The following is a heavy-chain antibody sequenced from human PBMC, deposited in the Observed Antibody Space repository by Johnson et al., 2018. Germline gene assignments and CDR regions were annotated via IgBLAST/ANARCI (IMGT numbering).Heavy chain of an antibody. Sequence: EVQLVESGGGLVQPGGSLRLSCAASGFTFSSYWMSWVRQAPGKGLEWVANIKQDGSEKYSVDSVKGRFTISRDNAKNSLYLQMNTLRAEDTAVYYCARKGCTRADAFDIWGQGTMVTVSS. J-gene: IGHJ3*02. CDR2: IKQDGSEK. CDR3: ARKGCTRADAFDI. D-gene: IGHD2-8*01. CDR1: GFTFSSYW. V-gene: IGHV3-7*01.